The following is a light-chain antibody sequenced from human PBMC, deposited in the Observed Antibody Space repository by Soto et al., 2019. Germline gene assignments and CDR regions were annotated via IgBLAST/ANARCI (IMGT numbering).Light chain of an antibody. J-gene: IGKJ4*01. Sequence: IVLTQSPGTPSLSRGERATLSCRASQSVSSSYLAWYQQKPGQAPRLLIYGASSRATGIPDRFSGSGSGTDFTLTISRLEPEDFAVYYCQQYGSSPLTFGGGTKVDI. CDR1: QSVSSSY. V-gene: IGKV3-20*01. CDR3: QQYGSSPLT. CDR2: GAS.